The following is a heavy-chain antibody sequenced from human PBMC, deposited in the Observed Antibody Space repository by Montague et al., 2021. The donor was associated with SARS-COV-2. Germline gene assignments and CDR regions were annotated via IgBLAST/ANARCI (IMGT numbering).Heavy chain of an antibody. V-gene: IGHV4-61*01. Sequence: SETLSLTRSVAGDSIKNDRYYWAWIRQTPGKGLEWIGYIHHSETTNYNPSLESRVSISLDTPKSQIFLNSKSVTAADTALYYCAREGAYGEYEDAFDVWGQGTLVIVSS. CDR1: GDSIKNDRYY. J-gene: IGHJ3*01. CDR2: IHHSETT. D-gene: IGHD2-21*01. CDR3: AREGAYGEYEDAFDV.